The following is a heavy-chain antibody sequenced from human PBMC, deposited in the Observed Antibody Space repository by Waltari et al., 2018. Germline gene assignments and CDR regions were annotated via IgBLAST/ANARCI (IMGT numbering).Heavy chain of an antibody. CDR3: AKASSFDDYVWGSYRYYFDY. J-gene: IGHJ4*02. D-gene: IGHD3-16*02. CDR2: ISGSGGST. Sequence: EVQLLESGGGLVQPGGSLRLSCAASGFTFSSSAMSWVRQAPGTGLGWVSAISGSGGSTYYADSVKGRFTISRDNSKNTLYLQMNSLRAEDTAVYYCAKASSFDDYVWGSYRYYFDYWGQGTLVTVSS. CDR1: GFTFSSSA. V-gene: IGHV3-23*01.